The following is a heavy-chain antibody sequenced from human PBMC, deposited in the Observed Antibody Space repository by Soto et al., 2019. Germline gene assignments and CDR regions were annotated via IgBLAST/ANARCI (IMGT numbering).Heavy chain of an antibody. Sequence: QVQLVESGGGVVQPGRSLRLSCAASGFTFSSYAMHWVRQAPGKGLEWVAFISYDGSNKYYADSVKGRFTISRDNSKNTLYLQMNSLRGEDTAVDYCTRRGYGMDVWGQGTTVTVS. CDR2: ISYDGSNK. CDR3: TRRGYGMDV. V-gene: IGHV3-30-3*01. J-gene: IGHJ6*02. CDR1: GFTFSSYA.